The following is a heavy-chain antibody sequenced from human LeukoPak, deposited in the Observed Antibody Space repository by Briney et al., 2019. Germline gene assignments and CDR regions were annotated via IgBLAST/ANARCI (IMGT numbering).Heavy chain of an antibody. V-gene: IGHV3-48*03. CDR2: INSIGSTI. CDR1: GFSFSNYE. CDR3: ANWGSAFDI. J-gene: IGHJ3*02. Sequence: GGSLRLSCSVSGFSFSNYEMNWVRQAPGKGLEWVSYINSIGSTIYYADSVKGRFTISRDNAKNSLFLQMNSLRAEDTAVYYCANWGSAFDIWGQGTMVIVSS. D-gene: IGHD7-27*01.